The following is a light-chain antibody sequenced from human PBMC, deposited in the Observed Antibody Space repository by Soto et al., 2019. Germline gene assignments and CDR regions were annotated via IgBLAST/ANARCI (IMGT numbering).Light chain of an antibody. CDR3: SSFTSSNTYV. Sequence: HSELNQPPSVSRSPGQSVTISCTGTSRDVGSVNRVSWYQQPPGAAPKLLIYGVTNRPSGVPDRFSGSKSGNTASLTISGLQAEYEADYYCSSFTSSNTYVVGSGTKVTV. J-gene: IGLJ1*01. CDR2: GVT. V-gene: IGLV2-18*02. CDR1: SRDVGSVNR.